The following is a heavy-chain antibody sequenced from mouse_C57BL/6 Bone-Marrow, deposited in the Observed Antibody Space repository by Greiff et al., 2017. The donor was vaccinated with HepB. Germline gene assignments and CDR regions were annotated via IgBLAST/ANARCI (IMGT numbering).Heavy chain of an antibody. Sequence: QVQLQQSGPEPVKPGASVKISCKASGYAFSSPWMNWVKQRPGKGLEWIGRIYPGDGDTNYNGKFKGKATLTADKSSSTAYMQLSSLTSEDSAVYFCARITTGDAMDYWGQGTSVTVSS. CDR2: IYPGDGDT. J-gene: IGHJ4*01. CDR3: ARITTGDAMDY. CDR1: GYAFSSPW. D-gene: IGHD1-1*01. V-gene: IGHV1-82*01.